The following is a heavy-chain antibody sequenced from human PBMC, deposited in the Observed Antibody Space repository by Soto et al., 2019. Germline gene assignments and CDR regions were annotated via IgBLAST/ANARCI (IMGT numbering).Heavy chain of an antibody. CDR1: GGAIDRGGYY. J-gene: IGHJ6*02. D-gene: IGHD7-27*01. CDR3: ARVGTSYARRGLDV. Sequence: SETLSLTCKVSGGAIDRGGYYWCWIRQHPGKGLEWIGHIYYTGSAYYKPSLKSRVSMSIDTSQNQFSLELISVTAADTAVYYCARVGTSYARRGLDVWGQGTTVTVSS. CDR2: IYYTGSA. V-gene: IGHV4-31*03.